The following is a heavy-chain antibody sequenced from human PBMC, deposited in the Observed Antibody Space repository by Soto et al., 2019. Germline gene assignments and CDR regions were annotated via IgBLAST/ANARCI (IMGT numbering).Heavy chain of an antibody. CDR2: IFYSGTT. CDR1: CGSIISSGYY. Sequence: SETVSLTCTVSCGSIISSGYYWGWIRQSPGKGLEWIGTIFYSGTTYYNPSLESRITISQDTSNNQFSLKLTSVTAADTAVYYCARHYYDSSGYPAPYYHGMDVWGQGTTVTVSS. V-gene: IGHV4-39*01. D-gene: IGHD3-22*01. CDR3: ARHYYDSSGYPAPYYHGMDV. J-gene: IGHJ6*02.